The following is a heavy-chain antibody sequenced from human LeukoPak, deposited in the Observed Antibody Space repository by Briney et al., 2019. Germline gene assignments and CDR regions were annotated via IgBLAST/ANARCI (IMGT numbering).Heavy chain of an antibody. D-gene: IGHD2-2*02. CDR2: IYYSGST. V-gene: IGHV4-31*03. CDR1: GGSIRSGGYY. CDR3: ARGECSSTSCYRVFDY. J-gene: IGHJ4*02. Sequence: SETLSLTCTVSGGSIRSGGYYWSWIRQHPGKGLEWIGYIYYSGSTYYNPSLKSRVTISVDTSKNQFSLKLSSVTAADTAVYYCARGECSSTSCYRVFDYWGQGTLVTVSS.